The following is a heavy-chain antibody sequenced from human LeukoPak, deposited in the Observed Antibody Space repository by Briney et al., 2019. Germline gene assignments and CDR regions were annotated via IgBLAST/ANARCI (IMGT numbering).Heavy chain of an antibody. J-gene: IGHJ4*02. Sequence: GGSLRLSCAASGFTFDSYGMIWVRQAPGKGLEWVSGISGSGFITYYADSVKGRFSISRDNSKNTLYLQMNSLRADDTAVYYCARRPSGWPSDYWGQGTLVIVSS. CDR1: GFTFDSYG. CDR3: ARRPSGWPSDY. V-gene: IGHV3-23*01. CDR2: ISGSGFIT. D-gene: IGHD6-19*01.